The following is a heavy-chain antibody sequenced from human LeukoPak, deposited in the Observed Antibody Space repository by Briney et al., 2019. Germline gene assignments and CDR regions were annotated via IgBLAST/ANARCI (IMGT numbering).Heavy chain of an antibody. V-gene: IGHV3-53*05. J-gene: IGHJ4*02. CDR3: ARGIHFRDVWHVRE. D-gene: IGHD3-16*01. CDR1: GFTVTSAY. CDR2: IYSGGST. Sequence: GGSLRLSCTASGFTVTSAYMTWVRQAPGKGLEWVSFIYSGGSTFYADSVKGRFTISRDNSENTLHLDMYNLRHDDTAIYYCARGIHFRDVWHVREWGQGTLLTVSS.